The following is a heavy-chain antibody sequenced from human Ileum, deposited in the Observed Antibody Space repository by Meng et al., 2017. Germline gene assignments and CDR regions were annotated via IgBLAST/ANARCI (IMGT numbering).Heavy chain of an antibody. CDR3: ATSNDRDVYYLGY. Sequence: GQLQESGPRLVKPSGTLSLPCAVSGTWWSWVRQPPGKGLEWIGEIFQSGRTNYNPSLKSRVTISIDKSKSQISLQLSAVTAADTAVYSCATSNDRDVYYLGYWGQGTLVTVSS. CDR1: GTW. D-gene: IGHD3-22*01. CDR2: IFQSGRT. V-gene: IGHV4-4*02. J-gene: IGHJ4*02.